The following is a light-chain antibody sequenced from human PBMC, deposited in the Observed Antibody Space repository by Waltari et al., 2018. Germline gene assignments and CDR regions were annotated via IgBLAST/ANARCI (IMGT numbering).Light chain of an antibody. CDR2: GAS. CDR1: QSVSSD. J-gene: IGKJ1*01. CDR3: QQYNKWPPGT. V-gene: IGKV3-15*01. Sequence: EVVLTQSPATLSVSLGERATPPSRASQSVSSDLAWYQQKPGQAPRLIIHGASIRATGIPARFSGSGSGTEFTLTISSLQSEDSAVYYCQQYNKWPPGTFGQGTKVEIK.